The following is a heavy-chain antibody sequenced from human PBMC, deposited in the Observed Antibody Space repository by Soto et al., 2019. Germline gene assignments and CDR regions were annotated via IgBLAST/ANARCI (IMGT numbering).Heavy chain of an antibody. V-gene: IGHV1-8*01. J-gene: IGHJ6*03. CDR1: GYTFTSYD. Sequence: GASVKVSCKASGYTFTSYDINWVRQATGQGLEWMGWMNPNSGNTGYAQKFQGRVTMTRNTSISTAYMELSSLRSEDTAVYYCAKSAVIAYYYYYMDVWGKGTTVTVSS. CDR3: AKSAVIAYYYYYMDV. CDR2: MNPNSGNT. D-gene: IGHD2-21*01.